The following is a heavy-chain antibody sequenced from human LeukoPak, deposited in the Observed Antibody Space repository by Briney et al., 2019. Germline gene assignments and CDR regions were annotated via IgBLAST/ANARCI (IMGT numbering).Heavy chain of an antibody. V-gene: IGHV4-59*01. D-gene: IGHD3-3*01. CDR3: ARTGGGVVIPDY. CDR2: IYYSGST. Sequence: KASETLSLTCTVSGGSISSYYWSWIRQPPGKGLEWIGYIYYSGSTNYNYNPSLKSRVTISVDTSKNQFSPKLRSVTAADTAVYYCARTGGGVVIPDYWGQGTLVTVSS. CDR1: GGSISSYY. J-gene: IGHJ4*02.